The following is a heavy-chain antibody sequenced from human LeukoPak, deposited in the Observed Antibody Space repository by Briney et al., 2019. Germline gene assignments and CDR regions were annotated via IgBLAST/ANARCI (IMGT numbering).Heavy chain of an antibody. CDR1: GGSVSSRNYS. D-gene: IGHD3-10*01. Sequence: PAETLSLTCSVSGGSVSSRNYSWTWIRQPPGKGLEWIDNIYNSGSAKCNPSLKSRVTISVDTSKNQFSLKLSSVTAADTAVYYCATDRQVYGSGEYYFDYWGQGTLVSVSS. CDR3: ATDRQVYGSGEYYFDY. CDR2: IYNSGSA. J-gene: IGHJ4*02. V-gene: IGHV4-61*01.